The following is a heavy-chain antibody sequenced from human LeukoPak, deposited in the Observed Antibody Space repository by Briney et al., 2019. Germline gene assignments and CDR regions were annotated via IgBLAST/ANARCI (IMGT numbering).Heavy chain of an antibody. CDR2: ISSSGSTI. Sequence: GGSLRLSCAASGFTFSSYEMHWVRQAPGKGLEWVSYISSSGSTIFYADSVKGRFTISRDNAKNSLYLQMNSLRAEDTAVYYCARGGSGNWNAPFDYWGQGTLVTVSS. D-gene: IGHD1-1*01. CDR3: ARGGSGNWNAPFDY. CDR1: GFTFSSYE. V-gene: IGHV3-48*03. J-gene: IGHJ4*02.